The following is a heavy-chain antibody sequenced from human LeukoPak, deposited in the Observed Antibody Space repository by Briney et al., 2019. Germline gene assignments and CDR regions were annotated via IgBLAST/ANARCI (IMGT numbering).Heavy chain of an antibody. J-gene: IGHJ3*01. CDR3: ARGFALDF. CDR2: TYYRSKWYY. CDR1: GDTVSSNSAA. V-gene: IGHV6-1*01. Sequence: SQTLSLTCDISGDTVSSNSAAWNWIRQSPSRGLEWLGRTYYRSKWYYDYAVSVKSRITISPDTSKNQFSLQLNSVTAYDTAAYYCARGFALDFWGQGTMVTVSS.